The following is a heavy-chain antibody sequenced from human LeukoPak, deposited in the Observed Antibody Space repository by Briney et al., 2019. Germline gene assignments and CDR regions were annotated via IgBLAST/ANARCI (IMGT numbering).Heavy chain of an antibody. D-gene: IGHD3-3*01. V-gene: IGHV3-7*01. CDR2: IKQDGSEK. J-gene: IGHJ4*02. CDR1: GFTFSSYW. Sequence: GGSLRLSCAASGFTFSSYWISWVRQAPGKGLEWVANIKQDGSEKYYVDSVKGRFTISRDNAKNSRYLQMNSLRAEHTAVYYCARGSGGFDYWGQGNLITVSS. CDR3: ARGSGGFDY.